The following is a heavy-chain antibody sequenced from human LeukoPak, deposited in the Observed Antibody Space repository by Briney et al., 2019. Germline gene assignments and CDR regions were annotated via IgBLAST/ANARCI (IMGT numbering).Heavy chain of an antibody. CDR3: ARDYQQSPWLVPPDY. J-gene: IGHJ4*02. D-gene: IGHD6-19*01. Sequence: GGSLRLSCAASGFTFSSYWMSWVRQSPDKGLECVAVISNDGTYKYYIDSVKGRFTISRDNSKNILFLQMNSLRVEDAAVYYCARDYQQSPWLVPPDYWGQGTLVTVSS. V-gene: IGHV3-30*03. CDR1: GFTFSSYW. CDR2: ISNDGTYK.